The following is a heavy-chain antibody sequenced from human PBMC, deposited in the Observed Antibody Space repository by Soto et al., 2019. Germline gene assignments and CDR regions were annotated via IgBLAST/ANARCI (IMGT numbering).Heavy chain of an antibody. V-gene: IGHV3-33*01. Sequence: QVQLVESGGGVVQPGRSLRLSCAASGFTFSTYGMHWVRQAPGKGLEWVAGMWYDGSNKYYADSVKGRFTISRDNSKNTLYLQMHSLRAEDTAVYYCARDGWVVVAGLDYWGQGNLVTVSS. CDR3: ARDGWVVVAGLDY. CDR2: MWYDGSNK. J-gene: IGHJ4*02. D-gene: IGHD2-15*01. CDR1: GFTFSTYG.